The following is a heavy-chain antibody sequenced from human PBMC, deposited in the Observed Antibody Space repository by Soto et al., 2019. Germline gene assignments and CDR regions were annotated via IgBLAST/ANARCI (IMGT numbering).Heavy chain of an antibody. CDR1: GGSISSGGYY. J-gene: IGHJ5*02. Sequence: SETLSLTCTVSGGSISSGGYYWSWIRQHPGKGLEWIGYIYYSGSTYYNPSLKSRVTISVDTSKNQFSLKLSSVTAADTAVYYCARVPIAAAGLYNWFAPWGQGTLVTVSS. V-gene: IGHV4-31*03. CDR3: ARVPIAAAGLYNWFAP. D-gene: IGHD6-13*01. CDR2: IYYSGST.